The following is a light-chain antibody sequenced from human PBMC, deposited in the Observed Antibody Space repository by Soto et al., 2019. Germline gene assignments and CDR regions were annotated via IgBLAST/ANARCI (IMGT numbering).Light chain of an antibody. CDR2: EVS. Sequence: QSALTQPASVSGSPGQSITISCTGTSSDVGSYNLVSWYQQHPGKAPKLMIYEVSKRPSGVSNRFSGSKSGNTASLTISGLQAEGEADYYCCSYAGSSTLYVFGTGTKLTVL. J-gene: IGLJ1*01. V-gene: IGLV2-23*02. CDR1: SSDVGSYNL. CDR3: CSYAGSSTLYV.